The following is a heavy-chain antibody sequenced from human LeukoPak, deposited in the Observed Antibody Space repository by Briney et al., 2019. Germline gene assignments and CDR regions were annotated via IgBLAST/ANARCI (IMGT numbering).Heavy chain of an antibody. CDR3: ARRGYCSGNSCYYFDF. CDR1: GYSLTSYW. D-gene: IGHD2-15*01. CDR2: IYPGDSDT. Sequence: GESLKISCKGSGYSLTSYWIGWVRQMPGKGLEWMGIIYPGDSDTRYSPSFQGQVTISADKSTSTAYLQWSSLKASDTAIYYCARRGYCSGNSCYYFDFWGQGTLVTVSS. J-gene: IGHJ4*02. V-gene: IGHV5-51*01.